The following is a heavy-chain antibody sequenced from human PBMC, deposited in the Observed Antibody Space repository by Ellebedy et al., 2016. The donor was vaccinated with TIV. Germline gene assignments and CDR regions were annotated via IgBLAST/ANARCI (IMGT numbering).Heavy chain of an antibody. CDR3: ARDQSIAAAGTDFDN. CDR2: INPNSGGT. Sequence: ASVKVSCXASGYTFTGYYMHWVRQAPGQGLEWMGWINPNSGGTNYAQKFQGRVTMTRDTSISTAYMELSRLRSDDTAVYYCARDQSIAAAGTDFDNWGQGTLVTVSS. CDR1: GYTFTGYY. J-gene: IGHJ4*02. D-gene: IGHD6-13*01. V-gene: IGHV1-2*02.